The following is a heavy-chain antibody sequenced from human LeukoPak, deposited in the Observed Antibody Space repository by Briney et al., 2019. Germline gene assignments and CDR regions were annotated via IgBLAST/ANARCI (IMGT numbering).Heavy chain of an antibody. Sequence: SETLSLTCTVSGGSISSNAYYWAWIRQPPGKGLEWIGYIYYSGSTYYNPSLKSRVTISVDTSKNQFSLKLSSVTAADTAVYYCATQSWIQLWLPSSFDYWGQGTLVTVSS. V-gene: IGHV4-30-4*08. J-gene: IGHJ4*02. CDR1: GGSISSNAYY. CDR3: ATQSWIQLWLPSSFDY. CDR2: IYYSGST. D-gene: IGHD5-18*01.